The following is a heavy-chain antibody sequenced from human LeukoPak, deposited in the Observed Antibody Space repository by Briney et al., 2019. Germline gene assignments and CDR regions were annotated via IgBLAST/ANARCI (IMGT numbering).Heavy chain of an antibody. Sequence: SGTLSLTCAVYGGSFSGYYWSWIRQPPGEGLEWIGEINHSGSTNYNPSLKSRVTISVDTSKNQFSLKLSSVTAADTAVYYCARGPPLRFLEWPYLRSAHWFDPWGQGTLVTVSS. J-gene: IGHJ5*02. V-gene: IGHV4-34*01. CDR2: INHSGST. CDR3: ARGPPLRFLEWPYLRSAHWFDP. D-gene: IGHD3-3*01. CDR1: GGSFSGYY.